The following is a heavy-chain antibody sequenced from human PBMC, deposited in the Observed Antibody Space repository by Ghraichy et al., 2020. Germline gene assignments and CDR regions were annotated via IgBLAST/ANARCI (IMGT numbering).Heavy chain of an antibody. CDR1: GFTFSGSA. CDR3: AQHVTSPTFHS. V-gene: IGHV3-23*01. CDR2: INGIGRST. D-gene: IGHD2-21*02. J-gene: IGHJ4*02. Sequence: GGSLRLSCAASGFTFSGSAMSWVRQAPGKGLEWVSAINGIGRSTFYADSVRGRFTISRDTSKNTLYLQMNNLRAEDTAIYYCAQHVTSPTFHSWGQGTLVTVSS.